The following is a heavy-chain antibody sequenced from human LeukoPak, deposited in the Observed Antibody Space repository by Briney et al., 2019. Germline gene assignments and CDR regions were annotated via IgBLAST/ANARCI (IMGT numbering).Heavy chain of an antibody. Sequence: PGGSLRLSCAASGFTFSTYSMCWVRQAPGKGLEWVSSIGGTGGPTYYAESVKGRFSISGDNSRNTLYLQMNSLRAEDTAVYYCAKNGGYSYGSDAWGQGTLVTVSS. CDR3: AKNGGYSYGSDA. J-gene: IGHJ5*02. V-gene: IGHV3-23*01. CDR2: IGGTGGPT. CDR1: GFTFSTYS. D-gene: IGHD5-18*01.